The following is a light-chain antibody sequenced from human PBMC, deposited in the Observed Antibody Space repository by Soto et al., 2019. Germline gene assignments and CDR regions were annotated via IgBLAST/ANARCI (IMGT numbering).Light chain of an antibody. CDR1: SSDVGGYNC. J-gene: IGLJ3*02. CDR2: EVS. Sequence: QSALTQPPSASGSPGQSVTISCTGTSSDVGGYNCVSWYQQHPAKAPKLMIYEVSKRPSGVPDRFSGSKSGNTASLTVSGLQAEDEADYYCSSYAGSNNWVFGGGTKLTVL. CDR3: SSYAGSNNWV. V-gene: IGLV2-8*01.